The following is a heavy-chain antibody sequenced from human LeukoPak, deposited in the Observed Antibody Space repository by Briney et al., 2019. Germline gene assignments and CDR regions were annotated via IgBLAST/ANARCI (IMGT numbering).Heavy chain of an antibody. D-gene: IGHD3-10*01. CDR2: INQDGHAQ. Sequence: PGMSLRLSCAASGFTPSSYWMTWVRQAPGKGLEWVANINQDGHAQYYVQSVRGRFTISRDNAKSSLHLQMNSLSVEDTGVYYCARNSYGSGSHDHWGQGTLVTVSS. V-gene: IGHV3-7*01. J-gene: IGHJ5*02. CDR3: ARNSYGSGSHDH. CDR1: GFTPSSYW.